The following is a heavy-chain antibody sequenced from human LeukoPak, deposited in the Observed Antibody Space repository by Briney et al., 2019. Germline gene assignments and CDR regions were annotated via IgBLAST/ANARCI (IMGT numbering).Heavy chain of an antibody. CDR1: GGSNGDYN. CDR2: IYTSGDT. CDR3: ARESGGSGRPFDY. J-gene: IGHJ4*02. Sequence: SETLSLTCSVSGGSNGDYNWSWIRQPAGKGLEWIGRIYTSGDTNYSPSLKSRVTMSLDTSKNQFSLNLSSVTAADTAVYYCARESGGSGRPFDYWGQGTLVTVSS. D-gene: IGHD3-10*01. V-gene: IGHV4-4*07.